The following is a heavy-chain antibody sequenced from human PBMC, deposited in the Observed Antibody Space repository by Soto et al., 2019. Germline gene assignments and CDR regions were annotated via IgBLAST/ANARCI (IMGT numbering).Heavy chain of an antibody. Sequence: QLQLQESGPGLVKPSETLSLTCSVSGGSISSSSHYWGWIRQPPGKGLEWIGSIYHSGGTYYNPSLKSRVIISVDTPKNQFSLKLSSVTAADTAVYYCARQTVNDYYYYFMDVWGKGTTVTVSS. J-gene: IGHJ6*03. V-gene: IGHV4-39*01. D-gene: IGHD3-16*01. CDR3: ARQTVNDYYYYFMDV. CDR2: IYHSGGT. CDR1: GGSISSSSHY.